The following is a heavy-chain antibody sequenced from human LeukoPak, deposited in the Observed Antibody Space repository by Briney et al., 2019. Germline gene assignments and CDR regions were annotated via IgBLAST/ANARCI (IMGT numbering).Heavy chain of an antibody. Sequence: PSETLSLTCTVSGGSISSYYWSWIRQPAGKGLEWIGRIYTSGSTNYNPSLKSRVTMSVDMSKNQFSLKLSSVTAADTAVYYCASRTTVTTSGAFDIWGQGTMVTVSS. D-gene: IGHD4-17*01. CDR2: IYTSGST. J-gene: IGHJ3*02. CDR1: GGSISSYY. V-gene: IGHV4-4*07. CDR3: ASRTTVTTSGAFDI.